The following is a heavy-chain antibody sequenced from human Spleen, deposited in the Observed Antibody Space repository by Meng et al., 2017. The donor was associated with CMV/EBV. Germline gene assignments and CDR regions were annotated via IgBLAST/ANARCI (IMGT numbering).Heavy chain of an antibody. D-gene: IGHD2-2*01. J-gene: IGHJ6*02. CDR3: ARVQVPAAVNYYYGMDV. CDR2: IIPILGIA. V-gene: IGHV1-69*04. CDR1: GYTFTGYY. Sequence: SVKVSCKASGYTFTGYYMHWVRQAPGQGLEWMGRIIPILGIANYAQKFQGRVTITADKSTSTAYMELSSLRSEDTAVYYCARVQVPAAVNYYYGMDVWGQGTTVTVSS.